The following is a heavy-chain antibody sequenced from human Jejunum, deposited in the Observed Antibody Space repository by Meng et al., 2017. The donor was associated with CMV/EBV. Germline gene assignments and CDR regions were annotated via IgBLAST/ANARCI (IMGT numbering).Heavy chain of an antibody. Sequence: FGFTFSSYSMPWVRQAPGKGLEWVAVIPYDGNNEHYADSVRGRFSISRDNSKNTLYLQLNSLRVDDTGVYYCARGTGSGSWLIDSWGQGTRVTVSS. CDR3: ARGTGSGSWLIDS. J-gene: IGHJ4*02. V-gene: IGHV3-30*04. CDR1: GFTFSSYS. CDR2: IPYDGNNE. D-gene: IGHD6-13*01.